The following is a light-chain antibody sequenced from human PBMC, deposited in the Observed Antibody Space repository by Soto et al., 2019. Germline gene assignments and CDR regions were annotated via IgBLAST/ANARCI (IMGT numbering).Light chain of an antibody. Sequence: DIQMTQSPSTLSASVGDRVNITCRASQSISTWLAWYQQKPGRAPNLLIYKASSLESGVPSRFSGGGSGTEFTLTISSLQPDDFATYYCQQYNVFPITFGQGTRLEI. CDR2: KAS. CDR1: QSISTW. J-gene: IGKJ5*01. V-gene: IGKV1-5*03. CDR3: QQYNVFPIT.